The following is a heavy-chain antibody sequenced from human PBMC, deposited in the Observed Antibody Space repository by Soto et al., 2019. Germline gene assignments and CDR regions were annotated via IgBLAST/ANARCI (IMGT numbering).Heavy chain of an antibody. J-gene: IGHJ4*02. CDR1: SGSFIGYY. CDR2: VSQSGNT. V-gene: IGHV4-34*01. CDR3: ARAPKVSGSSQTRPDF. D-gene: IGHD6-6*01. Sequence: SETLSLTCSIYSGSFIGYYWSWIRQPPGKGLEWIGEVSQSGNTNYSPSLKSRVSISIDTSKKQFSLNLASVSAADTAVYYCARAPKVSGSSQTRPDFWGQGTLVTVSS.